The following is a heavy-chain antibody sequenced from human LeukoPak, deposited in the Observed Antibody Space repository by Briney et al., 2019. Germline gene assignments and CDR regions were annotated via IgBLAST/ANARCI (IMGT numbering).Heavy chain of an antibody. CDR2: ISYDGSNK. V-gene: IGHV3-30-3*01. D-gene: IGHD2-21*01. CDR3: ARGGASYCSGDCYEARMGY. CDR1: GFTFSSYA. Sequence: PGRSLRLSCAASGFTFSSYAMHWVRQAPGKGLEWVAVISYDGSNKYYADSVKGRFTISRDNSKNTLYLQMNSLRAEDTAVYYCARGGASYCSGDCYEARMGYWGQGTLVTVSS. J-gene: IGHJ4*02.